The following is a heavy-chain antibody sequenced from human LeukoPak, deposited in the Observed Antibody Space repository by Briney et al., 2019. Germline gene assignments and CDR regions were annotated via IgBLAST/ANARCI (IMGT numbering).Heavy chain of an antibody. J-gene: IGHJ3*02. Sequence: PGGSLRLSCAASGFTFSSYAMSWVRQAPGKGLEWVSAISGSGGSTYYADSVKGRFTISRDNSKNTLYLQMNSLRAEDTAVYYCACITIFGVVIWDDAFDIWGQGTMVTVSS. CDR3: ACITIFGVVIWDDAFDI. D-gene: IGHD3-3*01. V-gene: IGHV3-23*01. CDR2: ISGSGGST. CDR1: GFTFSSYA.